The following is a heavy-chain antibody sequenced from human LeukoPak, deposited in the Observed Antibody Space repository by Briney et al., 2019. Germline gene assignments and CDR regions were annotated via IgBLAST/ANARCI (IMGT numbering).Heavy chain of an antibody. Sequence: PSETLSLTCTVSGGSISSSSYYWGWIRQPPGKGLEWIGSIYYSGSTYYNPSLKSRVTISVDTSKNQFSLKLSSVTAADTAVYYCARHVNPPVVPAAMVRGGGNNWFDPWGQGTLVTVSS. CDR2: IYYSGST. CDR3: ARHVNPPVVPAAMVRGGGNNWFDP. D-gene: IGHD2-2*01. J-gene: IGHJ5*02. V-gene: IGHV4-39*01. CDR1: GGSISSSSYY.